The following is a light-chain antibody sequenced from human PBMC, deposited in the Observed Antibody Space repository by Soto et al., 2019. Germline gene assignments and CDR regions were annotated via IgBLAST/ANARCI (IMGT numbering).Light chain of an antibody. Sequence: DIVMTQSPLSLLVTPGEPASISGRSSQSLLHSNGYNYLDWYLQKPGQPPQLLIYLGSNRASGVPDRFSGSGSGTDFTLKISRVEAEDVGVYYCMQALQTSWTFGQGTKVDIK. CDR3: MQALQTSWT. CDR2: LGS. V-gene: IGKV2-28*01. CDR1: QSLLHSNGYNY. J-gene: IGKJ1*01.